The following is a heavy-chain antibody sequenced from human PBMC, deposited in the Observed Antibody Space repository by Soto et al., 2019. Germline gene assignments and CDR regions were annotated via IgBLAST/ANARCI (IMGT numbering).Heavy chain of an antibody. CDR2: IIPIFGTA. Sequence: ASVKVSCKASGGTFSSYAISWVRQAPGQGLEWMGGIIPIFGTANYAQKFQGRVTITADESTSTAYMELSSLRSEDTAVYYCARGLRAQWELLSNWLDPWGQGTMVTVSS. CDR1: GGTFSSYA. V-gene: IGHV1-69*13. CDR3: ARGLRAQWELLSNWLDP. J-gene: IGHJ5*02. D-gene: IGHD1-26*01.